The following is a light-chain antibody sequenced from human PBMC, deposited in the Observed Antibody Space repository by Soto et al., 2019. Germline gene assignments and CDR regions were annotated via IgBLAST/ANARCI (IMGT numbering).Light chain of an antibody. CDR1: SSNIEGNP. V-gene: IGLV1-44*01. CDR2: SNN. CDR3: SAWDNSLNGPL. J-gene: IGLJ2*01. Sequence: QSVLTQAPSASGTPGQRVTISCSGSSSNIEGNPGNWYRHLPGTAPKLLIYSNNQRPSGVPDRFSGSKSGTSASLAISGLQSEDEADYYCSAWDNSLNGPLFGGGTQLTVL.